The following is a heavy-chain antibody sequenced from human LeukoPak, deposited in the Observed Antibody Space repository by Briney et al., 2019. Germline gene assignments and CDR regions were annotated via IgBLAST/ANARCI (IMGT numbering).Heavy chain of an antibody. D-gene: IGHD3-10*01. CDR2: IYYSGST. CDR1: GGSISSSSYY. CDR3: ARRGYYGSGSYYRRWFDP. Sequence: SETLSLTCTVSGGSISSSSYYWGWIRQPPGKGLEWIGRIYYSGSTNYNPSLKSRVTISVDTSKNQFSLKLSSVTAADTAVYYCARRGYYGSGSYYRRWFDPWGQGTLVTVSS. V-gene: IGHV4-39*07. J-gene: IGHJ5*02.